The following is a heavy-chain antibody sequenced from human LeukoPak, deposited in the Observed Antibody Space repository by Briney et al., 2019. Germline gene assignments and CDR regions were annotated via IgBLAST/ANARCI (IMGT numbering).Heavy chain of an antibody. CDR1: GYTFTSYD. CDR2: MNPNSGNT. J-gene: IGHJ5*02. Sequence: ASVKVSFKASGYTFTSYDINWVRQAAGQGLEWMGWMNPNSGNTGYAQKFQGRVTMTRNTSISTAYMELSSLRSEDTAVYYCARAPPTNWFDPWGQGTLVTVSS. CDR3: ARAPPTNWFDP. V-gene: IGHV1-8*01.